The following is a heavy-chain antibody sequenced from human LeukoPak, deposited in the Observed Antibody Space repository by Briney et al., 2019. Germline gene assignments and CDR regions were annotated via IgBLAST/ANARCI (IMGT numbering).Heavy chain of an antibody. CDR3: AKVHPHIQLWFFLY. J-gene: IGHJ4*02. Sequence: GGSLRLSCAASGFTFDDYAMHWVRQASGKGLEWVSLISWNSGSIGYADSVKGRFTISRDNSKNTLYLQMNSLRAEDTAVYYCAKVHPHIQLWFFLYWGQGTLVTVSS. V-gene: IGHV3-9*01. D-gene: IGHD5-18*01. CDR2: ISWNSGSI. CDR1: GFTFDDYA.